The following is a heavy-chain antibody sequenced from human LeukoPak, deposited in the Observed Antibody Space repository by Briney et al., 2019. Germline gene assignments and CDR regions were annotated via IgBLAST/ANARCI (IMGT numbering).Heavy chain of an antibody. CDR2: IFYRVST. CDR3: ARHASRYFDL. J-gene: IGHJ2*01. V-gene: IGHV4-39*01. Sequence: SETLSLTCSFSGGSISSNDYYWGSMRQPPGNGLEWIGSIFYRVSTYYNPSLQSRLTISVDTSNVQFSLKLSSVTAADTAVYYCARHASRYFDLWGRGTLVTVSS. CDR1: GGSISSNDYY.